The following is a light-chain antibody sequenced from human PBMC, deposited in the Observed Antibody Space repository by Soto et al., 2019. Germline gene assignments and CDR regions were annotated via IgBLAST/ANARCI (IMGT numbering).Light chain of an antibody. CDR1: SSDVGAYNY. CDR2: EVS. J-gene: IGLJ1*01. Sequence: QSVLTQPPSASGSPGQSVTISCTGTSSDVGAYNYFSWYQQLPGKAPKLIIYEVSKRPSGVPDRFSGSKSGNTASLTVSGLQAEDEADYDCTSYAGTYSFFYVFGTGTKLTVL. CDR3: TSYAGTYSFFYV. V-gene: IGLV2-8*01.